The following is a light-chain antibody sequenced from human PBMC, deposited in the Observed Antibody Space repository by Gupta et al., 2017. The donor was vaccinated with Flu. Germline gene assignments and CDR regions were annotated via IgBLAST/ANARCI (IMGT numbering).Light chain of an antibody. Sequence: IAIAWTGTGRDVGGYDYVSWYQQHPGKAPKLILFEVSRRPGGISDRFSGSKSGNTASLTISGLLAEDEAFYYCSSYTSTNTVVVFGGGTKLTVL. J-gene: IGLJ2*01. CDR1: GRDVGGYDY. CDR3: SSYTSTNTVVV. CDR2: EVS. V-gene: IGLV2-14*01.